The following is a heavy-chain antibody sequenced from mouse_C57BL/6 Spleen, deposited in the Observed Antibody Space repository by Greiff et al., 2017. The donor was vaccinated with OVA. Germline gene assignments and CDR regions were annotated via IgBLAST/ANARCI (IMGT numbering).Heavy chain of an antibody. J-gene: IGHJ2*01. CDR1: GYAFSSYW. D-gene: IGHD4-1*01. Sequence: QVQLKESGAELVKPGASVKISCKASGYAFSSYWMNWVKQRPGKGLEWIGQIYPGDGDTNYNQKFKGKATLTVDKSSSTAYMELRSLTSEDSAVYYCARSNWDFDYWGQGTTLTVSS. V-gene: IGHV1-80*01. CDR2: IYPGDGDT. CDR3: ARSNWDFDY.